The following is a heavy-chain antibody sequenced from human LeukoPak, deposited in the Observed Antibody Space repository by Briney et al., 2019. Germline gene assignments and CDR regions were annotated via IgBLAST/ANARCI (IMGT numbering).Heavy chain of an antibody. CDR1: GYSFTSYW. V-gene: IGHV5-10-1*01. D-gene: IGHD4-17*01. CDR2: IDPSNSYT. CDR3: ARCTVSGDYGEDMDY. Sequence: GESLKISCKASGYSFTSYWISWVRQMPGKGLELMGRIDPSNSYTNYSPSFQGHVTISADKSISTAYLKWSSLKASDTAMYYYARCTVSGDYGEDMDYWGQGTLVTVSS. J-gene: IGHJ4*02.